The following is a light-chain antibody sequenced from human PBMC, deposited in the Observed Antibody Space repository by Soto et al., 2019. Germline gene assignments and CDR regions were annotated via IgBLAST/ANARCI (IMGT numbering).Light chain of an antibody. V-gene: IGKV1-5*02. CDR2: DAS. Sequence: DIQRTKSPSTLSASFGDRATNISRASQSISNWLAWYQQKPGKSPKLLIYDASSLESGVPSRFSGSGSGTEFTLTINSLQPDDFARYYCHQYKSHSPTFGQGTKVDI. CDR3: HQYKSHSPT. J-gene: IGKJ1*01. CDR1: QSISNW.